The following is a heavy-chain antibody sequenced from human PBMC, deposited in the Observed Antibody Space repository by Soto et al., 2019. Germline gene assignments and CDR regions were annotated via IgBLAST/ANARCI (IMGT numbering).Heavy chain of an antibody. CDR2: ISSSSTYI. CDR3: ARDVCSGGSCFSSYYCYGMDV. V-gene: IGHV3-21*01. Sequence: EVQLVESGGGLVKPGGSLRLSCAASGFTFSSYSMNWVRQAPGKGLAWVSSISSSSTYIYYADSVRGRFTISRDNAKNSRYLQMNSLRAEDTAVYYCARDVCSGGSCFSSYYCYGMDVWGQGTTVTVSS. CDR1: GFTFSSYS. D-gene: IGHD2-15*01. J-gene: IGHJ6*02.